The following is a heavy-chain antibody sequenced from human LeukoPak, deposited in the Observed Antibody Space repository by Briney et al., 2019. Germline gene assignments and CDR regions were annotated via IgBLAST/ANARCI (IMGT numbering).Heavy chain of an antibody. Sequence: SETLSLTCTVSGGSISSSSYYWGWIRQPPGKGLEWIGTIYYSGSTSYNPSLKSRVTISVDTSKNQFSLKVSSVTAADTAVYYCARQGSPYYYDSSGYDYWGQGTLVTVSS. D-gene: IGHD3-22*01. V-gene: IGHV4-39*01. CDR1: GGSISSSSYY. CDR2: IYYSGST. J-gene: IGHJ4*02. CDR3: ARQGSPYYYDSSGYDY.